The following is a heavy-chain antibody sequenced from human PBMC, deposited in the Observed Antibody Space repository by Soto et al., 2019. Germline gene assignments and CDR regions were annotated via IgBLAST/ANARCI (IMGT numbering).Heavy chain of an antibody. J-gene: IGHJ5*02. CDR3: ARMVGRVVVVVAATRTRIDP. Sequence: NPSETLSLTCAVYGGSFSGYYWSWIRQPPGKGLEWIGEINHSGSTNYNPSLKSRVTISVDTSKNQFSLKLSSVTAADTAVYYCARMVGRVVVVVAATRTRIDPWGQENLVTVSS. V-gene: IGHV4-34*01. D-gene: IGHD2-15*01. CDR2: INHSGST. CDR1: GGSFSGYY.